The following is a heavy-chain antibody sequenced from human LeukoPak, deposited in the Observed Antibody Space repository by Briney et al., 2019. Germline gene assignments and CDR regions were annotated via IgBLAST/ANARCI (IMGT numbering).Heavy chain of an antibody. V-gene: IGHV1-8*02. J-gene: IGHJ4*02. CDR3: ARGPPDWGYDY. CDR2: ISAYSGDT. CDR1: GYAFTSYG. D-gene: IGHD7-27*01. Sequence: GSVRVSCKASGYAFTSYGISWVRQAPGQGLEWMGWISAYSGDTGYAQKFQDRVTMTRNTSISTAYMELSSLRSDDTAVYYCARGPPDWGYDYWGPGTLVTVSS.